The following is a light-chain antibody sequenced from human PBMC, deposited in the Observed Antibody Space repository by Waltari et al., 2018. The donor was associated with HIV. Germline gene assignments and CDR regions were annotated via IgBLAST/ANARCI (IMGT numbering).Light chain of an antibody. V-gene: IGLV1-47*01. CDR1: SFNIGSNY. CDR3: AAWDGSVRGRV. Sequence: QSALTQPPSASGTPGQRVTISCSGGSFNIGSNYVYWYQQFPGTAPRLLVFRNTLRPSCVPDRFCGSWSATSACLAISGLRSGDGADYFCAAWDGSVRGRVFGGGTKLTVL. J-gene: IGLJ3*02. CDR2: RNT.